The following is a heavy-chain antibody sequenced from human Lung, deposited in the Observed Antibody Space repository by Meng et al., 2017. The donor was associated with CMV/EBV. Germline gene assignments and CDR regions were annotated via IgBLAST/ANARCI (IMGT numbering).Heavy chain of an antibody. Sequence: ESLKISCAASGFTFGTYGMSWVRQAPGKGLEWVAVIYLGDRSTWYGDFVKGRFSIYTDDSKSTVYLQMNSLRAEDTALYYCAKNPVDYADPWGQGTRVTVSS. D-gene: IGHD4-17*01. V-gene: IGHV3-23*03. CDR2: IYLGDRST. J-gene: IGHJ5*02. CDR1: GFTFGTYG. CDR3: AKNPVDYADP.